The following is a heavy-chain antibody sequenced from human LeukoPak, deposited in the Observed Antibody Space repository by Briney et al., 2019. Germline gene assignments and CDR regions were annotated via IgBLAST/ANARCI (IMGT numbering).Heavy chain of an antibody. D-gene: IGHD6-6*01. CDR2: IYYSGST. V-gene: IGHV4-39*07. CDR1: GGSISSSSYF. J-gene: IGHJ4*02. Sequence: SETLSLTCTVSGGSISSSSYFWGWLRQPPGKGLEWIGSIYYSGSTYYNPSLMRRVTISVDTSKNQFSLKLSSVTAADTAVYYCARESSSIAARGSFDYWGQGTLVSVSS. CDR3: ARESSSIAARGSFDY.